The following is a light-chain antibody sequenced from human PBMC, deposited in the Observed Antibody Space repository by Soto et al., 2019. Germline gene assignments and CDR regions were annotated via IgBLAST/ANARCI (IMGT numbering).Light chain of an antibody. CDR2: EVS. V-gene: IGLV2-14*01. CDR3: SSYTSSSTFPRG. J-gene: IGLJ1*01. CDR1: SSDVGGYNY. Sequence: QSALAQPASVSGSPGQSIAISCTVTSSDVGGYNYVSWYQQHPGKAPKLMIYEVSNRHSGVSKRLSGSKSGNTASLTISGLQAEDEADYYCSSYTSSSTFPRGFGTGTKVTLL.